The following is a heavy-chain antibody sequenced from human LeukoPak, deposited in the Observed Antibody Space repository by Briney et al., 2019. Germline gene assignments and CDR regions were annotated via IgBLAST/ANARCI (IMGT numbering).Heavy chain of an antibody. D-gene: IGHD3-22*01. Sequence: GGSLRLSCAASGFTFSSYTMSWVRQAPGKGPEWVSVISASGGTTYYADSVKGRFTISRDNSKNTLYLQMDSLRAEGTAVYHCAKTDGYYDYWGRGTLVTVSS. CDR1: GFTFSSYT. CDR2: ISASGGTT. CDR3: AKTDGYYDY. V-gene: IGHV3-23*01. J-gene: IGHJ4*02.